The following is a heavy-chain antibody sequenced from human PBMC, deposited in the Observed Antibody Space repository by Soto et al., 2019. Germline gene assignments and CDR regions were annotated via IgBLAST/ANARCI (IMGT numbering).Heavy chain of an antibody. CDR2: INPSGGST. Sequence: QVQLVQSGAEVKKPGASVKVSCKASGYTFTSYYMHWVRQSPGQGLEWMGIINPSGGSTSYAQKFQGRVTMTRDTSTSTVYIELRSLRSEDTAVYYCASPTMATCFDYWGQGTLVTVSS. CDR1: GYTFTSYY. D-gene: IGHD5-12*01. CDR3: ASPTMATCFDY. V-gene: IGHV1-46*03. J-gene: IGHJ4*02.